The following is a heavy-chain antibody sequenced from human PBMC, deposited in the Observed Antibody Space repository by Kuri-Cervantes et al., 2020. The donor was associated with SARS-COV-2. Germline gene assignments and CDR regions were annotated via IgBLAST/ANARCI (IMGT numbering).Heavy chain of an antibody. CDR3: AKVYYDFWSGYYNYYYYMDV. J-gene: IGHJ6*03. CDR2: ISSSSSTI. CDR1: GFIFSSHS. D-gene: IGHD3-3*01. Sequence: GESLKISCAASGFIFSSHSMNWVRQPPGKGLEWVSYISSSSSTIYYADSVKGRFTISRDNAKNSLYLQMNSLRAEDTAVYYCAKVYYDFWSGYYNYYYYMDVWGKGTTVTVSS. V-gene: IGHV3-48*01.